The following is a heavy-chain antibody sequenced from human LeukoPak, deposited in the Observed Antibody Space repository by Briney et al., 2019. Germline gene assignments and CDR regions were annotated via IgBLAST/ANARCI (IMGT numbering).Heavy chain of an antibody. CDR3: ARGYWQLGY. CDR1: GFTFSSYW. Sequence: GGSLRLSCAVSGFTFSSYWMSWVRQAPGKGLEWVANIKQDGSEKYYVDSVKGRFTISIDNAKNSLYLQMNSLRAEDTAVYYCARGYWQLGYWGQGTLVTVSS. J-gene: IGHJ4*02. CDR2: IKQDGSEK. V-gene: IGHV3-7*01. D-gene: IGHD1-26*01.